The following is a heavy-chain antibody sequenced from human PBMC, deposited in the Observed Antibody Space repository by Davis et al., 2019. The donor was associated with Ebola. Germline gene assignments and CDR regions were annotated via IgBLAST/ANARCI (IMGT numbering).Heavy chain of an antibody. CDR1: GYTFAIYY. J-gene: IGHJ6*04. V-gene: IGHV1-46*04. CDR3: ARGGGLSGWGYYYYGMDV. Sequence: ASVKVSCKASGYTFAIYYMHWVRLAPGQGLEWMGVINPGSGTTIYAQKLQGRVTMTSDTSTSTVYMDLSSLRSEDTAVYYCARGGGLSGWGYYYYGMDVWGKGTTVTVSS. CDR2: INPGSGTT. D-gene: IGHD1-26*01.